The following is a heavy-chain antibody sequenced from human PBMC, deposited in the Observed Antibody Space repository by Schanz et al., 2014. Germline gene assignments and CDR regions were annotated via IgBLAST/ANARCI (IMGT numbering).Heavy chain of an antibody. CDR2: IWFDGSNK. CDR1: GFTFSRRG. J-gene: IGHJ4*02. CDR3: AKDYRTGAIDY. D-gene: IGHD7-27*01. V-gene: IGHV3-33*06. Sequence: QVQLVESGGGLVQPGRSLRLSCAASGFTFSRRGMHWVRQAACKGLEWVAIIWFDGSNKSYADPVKGRFTISRDNSKNTLFLQMNSLRAEDTAVYYCAKDYRTGAIDYWGQGTLVTVSS.